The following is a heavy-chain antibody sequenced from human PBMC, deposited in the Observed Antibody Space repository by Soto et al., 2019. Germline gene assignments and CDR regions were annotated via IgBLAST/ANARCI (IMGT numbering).Heavy chain of an antibody. CDR2: VSSTSRYR. V-gene: IGHV3-21*01. J-gene: IGHJ4*02. CDR3: ARDMALYYFDY. Sequence: SLRLSCASSGFTFGTYSMNWVRQAPGKGLEWVSSVSSTSRYRYYADSVKGRFTISRDNAKNSLYLQMNSLRAEDTAVYYCARDMALYYFDYWGQGTLVTVSS. CDR1: GFTFGTYS. D-gene: IGHD3-10*01.